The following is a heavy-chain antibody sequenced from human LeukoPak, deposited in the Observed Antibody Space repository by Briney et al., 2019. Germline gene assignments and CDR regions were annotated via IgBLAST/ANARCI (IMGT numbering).Heavy chain of an antibody. CDR2: MSPHSGET. V-gene: IGHV1-8*03. CDR3: ARAIMLFGVIIPWYFDS. J-gene: IGHJ4*02. CDR1: GYTFSNYD. D-gene: IGHD3-3*01. Sequence: ASVKVSCKASGYTFSNYDISWVRQATEQRLEWMGWMSPHSGETNYGKKFQGRVSITRDTSLSTAYMELSGLRSEDTAVYYCARAIMLFGVIIPWYFDSWGQGTLVTVSS.